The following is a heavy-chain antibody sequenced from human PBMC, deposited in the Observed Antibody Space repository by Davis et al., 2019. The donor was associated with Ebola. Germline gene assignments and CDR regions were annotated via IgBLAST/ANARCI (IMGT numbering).Heavy chain of an antibody. CDR1: GFTFSSYA. CDR2: ISGSGGNT. D-gene: IGHD6-13*01. J-gene: IGHJ4*02. CDR3: ARSYSSSIDY. V-gene: IGHV3-23*01. Sequence: GESLKISCAASGFTFSSYAMSWVRQAPRKGLEWVSAISGSGGNTYYADSVKGRFTISRDNAKNSLYLQMNSLRAEDTAVYYCARSYSSSIDYWGQGTLVTVSS.